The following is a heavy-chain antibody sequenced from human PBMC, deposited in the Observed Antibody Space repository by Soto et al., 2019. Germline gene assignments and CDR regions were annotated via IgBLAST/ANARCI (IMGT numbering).Heavy chain of an antibody. D-gene: IGHD6-19*01. CDR2: ISGSSRYI. CDR1: GFTFSSYW. Sequence: GGSLRLSCAASGFTFSSYWMFWVRQAPGKGLVWVSPISGSSRYIYYADSVKGRFTISRDNAKNSLYLQMNSLRAEDTAVYYCARDLNTVLAAPTPTYGMDVWGQGTTVTVSS. CDR3: ARDLNTVLAAPTPTYGMDV. V-gene: IGHV3-21*01. J-gene: IGHJ6*02.